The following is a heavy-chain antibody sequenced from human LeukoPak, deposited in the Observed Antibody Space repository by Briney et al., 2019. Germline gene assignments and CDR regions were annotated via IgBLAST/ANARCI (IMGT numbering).Heavy chain of an antibody. J-gene: IGHJ4*02. CDR2: INHSGST. D-gene: IGHD3-10*01. CDR3: ARHGGRAYGSGALVFDY. CDR1: GGSFSGYY. V-gene: IGHV4-34*01. Sequence: SETLSLTCAVYGGSFSGYYWSWIRQPPGKGLEWIGEINHSGSTNYNPSLKSRVTISVDTSKSQFSLKLSSVTAADTAVYYCARHGGRAYGSGALVFDYWGRGTLVTVPS.